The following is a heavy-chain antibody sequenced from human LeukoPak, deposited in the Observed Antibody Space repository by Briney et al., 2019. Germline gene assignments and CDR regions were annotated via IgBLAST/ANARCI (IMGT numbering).Heavy chain of an antibody. CDR3: AKGSETYGMYSSSWFGY. J-gene: IGHJ4*02. V-gene: IGHV3-30*04. Sequence: PGGSLRLSCAASGFTFSSYAMHWVRQAPGKGLEWVAVISYDGSNKYYADSVKGRFTISRDNSKNTLYLQMNSLRAEDTAVYYCAKGSETYGMYSSSWFGYWGQGTLVTVSS. D-gene: IGHD6-13*01. CDR2: ISYDGSNK. CDR1: GFTFSSYA.